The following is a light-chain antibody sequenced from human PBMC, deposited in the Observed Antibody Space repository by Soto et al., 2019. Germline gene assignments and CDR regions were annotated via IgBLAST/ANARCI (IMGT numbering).Light chain of an antibody. Sequence: DLQMTQSPSSVSASLGDRVPIXXRASQGISSWLAWYQQKPGKAPKVXIYAASTLQSGVPSRFSGSGAGTDFTLTISSLQPEDFATYYCQQLNSYPPTFGGGTKVDIK. V-gene: IGKV1-12*01. CDR1: QGISSW. CDR2: AAS. CDR3: QQLNSYPPT. J-gene: IGKJ4*01.